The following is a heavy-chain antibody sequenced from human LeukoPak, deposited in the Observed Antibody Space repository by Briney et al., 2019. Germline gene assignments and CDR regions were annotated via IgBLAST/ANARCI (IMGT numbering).Heavy chain of an antibody. CDR1: GDSISNYY. D-gene: IGHD6-19*01. J-gene: IGHJ4*02. CDR3: ARYNSVWSYFDY. V-gene: IGHV4-59*01. Sequence: PSETLSLTCTVSGDSISNYYWSWIRQPPGKGLDWIGYIFYSGSTNYNPSLKSRVTMSVDTSKSQFSLKLSSVTAADTAIYYCARYNSVWSYFDYWGQGTLVTGSS. CDR2: IFYSGST.